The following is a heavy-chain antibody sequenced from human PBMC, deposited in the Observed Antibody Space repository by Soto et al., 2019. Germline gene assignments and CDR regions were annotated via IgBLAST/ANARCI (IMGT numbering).Heavy chain of an antibody. CDR2: IYYSGST. Sequence: SETLSLTCTVSGGSISSYYWSWIRQPPGKGLEWIGYIYYSGSTNYNPSLKSRVTISVDTSKNQFSLKLSSVTAADTAVYYCARAASSTDEYYYYYYMDVWGKGTTVTVSS. V-gene: IGHV4-59*01. D-gene: IGHD6-13*01. CDR3: ARAASSTDEYYYYYYMDV. CDR1: GGSISSYY. J-gene: IGHJ6*03.